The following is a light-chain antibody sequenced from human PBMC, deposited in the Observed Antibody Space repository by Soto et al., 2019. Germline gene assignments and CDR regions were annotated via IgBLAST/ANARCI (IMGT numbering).Light chain of an antibody. CDR3: SSYSSSITVL. CDR1: SSDVGAYNY. J-gene: IGLJ2*01. CDR2: EVS. Sequence: QSVLTQPASVSGSPGQSITISCTGTSSDVGAYNYVSWYQQHPGKVPKLMIYEVSNRPSEVSNRFSGSKSGNTASLTISGLQAEDEADYYCSSYSSSITVLFGGGTKLTVL. V-gene: IGLV2-14*01.